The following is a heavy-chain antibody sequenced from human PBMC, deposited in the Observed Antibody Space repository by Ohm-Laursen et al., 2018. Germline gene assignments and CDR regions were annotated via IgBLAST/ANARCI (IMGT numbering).Heavy chain of an antibody. V-gene: IGHV4-34*01. D-gene: IGHD3-16*02. CDR2: INHSGST. Sequence: PSETLSLTCAVYGGSLSGYYWSWIRQPPGKGLEWIGEINHSGSTNYNPSLKSRVTISVDTSKNQFSLKLSSVTAADTAVYYCARFPIKWGSYRYTGIDYWGQGTLVTVSS. CDR3: ARFPIKWGSYRYTGIDY. J-gene: IGHJ4*02. CDR1: GGSLSGYY.